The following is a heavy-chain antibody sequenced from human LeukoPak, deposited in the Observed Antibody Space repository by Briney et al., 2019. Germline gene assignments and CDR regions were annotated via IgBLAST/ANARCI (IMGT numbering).Heavy chain of an antibody. CDR3: ARSHCSSTSCRSEEYMDV. Sequence: GGSLRLSGAASGFTFSSYSMNWVRQAPGKGLEWVSSISSSSSYIYYADSVKGRFTISRDNAKNSLYLQMNSLRAEDTAVYYCARSHCSSTSCRSEEYMDVWGKGTTVTVSS. CDR2: ISSSSSYI. CDR1: GFTFSSYS. J-gene: IGHJ6*03. V-gene: IGHV3-21*04. D-gene: IGHD2-2*01.